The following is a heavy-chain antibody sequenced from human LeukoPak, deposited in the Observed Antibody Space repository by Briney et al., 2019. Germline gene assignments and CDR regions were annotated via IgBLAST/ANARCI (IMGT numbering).Heavy chain of an antibody. J-gene: IGHJ4*02. CDR2: IYYSGST. D-gene: IGHD6-19*01. Sequence: SETLSLTCTVSGGSISSYYWSWIRQPPGKGLEWIGYIYYSGSTNYNPSLKSRVTISVDTSKNQFSLKLSSVTVADTAVYYCARGFGSSGLFDYWGQGTLVTVSS. V-gene: IGHV4-59*01. CDR3: ARGFGSSGLFDY. CDR1: GGSISSYY.